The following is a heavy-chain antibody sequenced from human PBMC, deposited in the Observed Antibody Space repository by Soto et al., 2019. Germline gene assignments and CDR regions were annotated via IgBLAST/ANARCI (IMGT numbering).Heavy chain of an antibody. J-gene: IGHJ4*02. Sequence: PSETLSLTCNVSGGSITSSSSYWGWIRQPPVRGLEWIGFIYYTGSTYYNPSLKSRVTISIDTSKSQFSLKLRSVTAAGTAVFYCARLGGITGYSSAWYKFDYWGPGTLVTVSS. CDR2: IYYTGST. CDR1: GGSITSSSSY. CDR3: ARLGGITGYSSAWYKFDY. V-gene: IGHV4-39*01. D-gene: IGHD6-19*01.